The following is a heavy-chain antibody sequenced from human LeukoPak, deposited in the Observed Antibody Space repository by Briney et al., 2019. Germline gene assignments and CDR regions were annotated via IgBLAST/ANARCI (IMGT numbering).Heavy chain of an antibody. V-gene: IGHV4-38-2*02. CDR3: AREVEVGATAGYFDY. CDR1: GYSISSGYY. J-gene: IGHJ4*02. CDR2: IYHSGST. D-gene: IGHD1-26*01. Sequence: SETLSLTCTVSGYSISSGYYWGWIRQPPGKGLEWIGSIYHSGSTYYNPSLKSRVAISVDMSKNQFSLKLSSVTAADTAVYYCAREVEVGATAGYFDYWGQGTLVTVSS.